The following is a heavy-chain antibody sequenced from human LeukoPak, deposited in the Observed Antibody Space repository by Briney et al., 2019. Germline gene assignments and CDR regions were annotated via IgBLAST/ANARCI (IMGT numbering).Heavy chain of an antibody. CDR3: ARSVDIDY. CDR1: GFTFRNFA. D-gene: IGHD5-12*01. J-gene: IGHJ4*02. Sequence: GRSLRLSCVASGFTFRNFAMHWVRQAPGKGLEWVSYISSSSSTIYYADSVKGRFTISRDNAKNSLYLQMNSLRAEDTAVYYCARSVDIDYWGQGTLVTVSS. V-gene: IGHV3-48*01. CDR2: ISSSSSTI.